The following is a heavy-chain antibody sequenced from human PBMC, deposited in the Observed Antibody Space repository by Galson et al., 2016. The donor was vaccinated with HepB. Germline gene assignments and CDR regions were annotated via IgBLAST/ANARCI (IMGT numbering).Heavy chain of an antibody. CDR2: IDQAGSAR. V-gene: IGHV3-7*01. CDR1: GFSFSSYW. D-gene: IGHD1-1*01. J-gene: IGHJ4*02. Sequence: SLRLSCAASGFSFSSYWMTWVRQAPGEGLEWVANIDQAGSARFYVDSVKGRFTISRDNAKNSVSLQMDSLRVEDTAVYYCARWNFAFDSWGQGALVTVSS. CDR3: ARWNFAFDS.